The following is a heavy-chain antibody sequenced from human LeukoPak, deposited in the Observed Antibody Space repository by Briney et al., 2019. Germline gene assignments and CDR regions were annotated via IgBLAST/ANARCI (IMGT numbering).Heavy chain of an antibody. J-gene: IGHJ3*02. Sequence: PGGSLRLSCAASGFTFSSYTMNWVRQAPGKGLEWVSSISSSSNYIYYADSEKGRFTISRDNAKNSLYLQMNSLRAEDTAVYYCARGGNQMLWNAFDIWGQGTMVTVSS. D-gene: IGHD2-2*01. CDR3: ARGGNQMLWNAFDI. CDR2: ISSSSNYI. V-gene: IGHV3-21*01. CDR1: GFTFSSYT.